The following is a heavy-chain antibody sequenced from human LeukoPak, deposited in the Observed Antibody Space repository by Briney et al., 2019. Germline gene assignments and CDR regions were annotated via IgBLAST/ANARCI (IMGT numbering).Heavy chain of an antibody. V-gene: IGHV4-61*02. J-gene: IGHJ6*02. D-gene: IGHD3-3*01. CDR1: GGSISSGSYY. CDR3: ARESTRDDFWSGYLYYYYGMDV. CDR2: IYTSGST. Sequence: PSETLSLTCTVSGGSISSGSYYWSWIRQPAGKGLEWIGRIYTSGSTNYNPSLKSRVTISVDTSKNQFSLKLSSVTAADTAVYYCARESTRDDFWSGYLYYYYGMDVWGQGTTVTVSS.